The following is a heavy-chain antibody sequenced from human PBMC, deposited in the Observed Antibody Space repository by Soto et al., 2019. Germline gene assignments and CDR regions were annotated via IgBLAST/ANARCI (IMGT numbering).Heavy chain of an antibody. Sequence: GGSLRLSCVASVFTFSAYCMDWVHRAPGKGLGWVGVISHDGSNKYYADSVKGRFTLSRDNSKNTLYLQMNSLGPDDTAVYYCARALGYNYGDRDHYYGMDVWGQGTTVTVSS. CDR1: VFTFSAYC. V-gene: IGHV3-30-3*01. D-gene: IGHD5-18*01. CDR3: ARALGYNYGDRDHYYGMDV. J-gene: IGHJ6*02. CDR2: ISHDGSNK.